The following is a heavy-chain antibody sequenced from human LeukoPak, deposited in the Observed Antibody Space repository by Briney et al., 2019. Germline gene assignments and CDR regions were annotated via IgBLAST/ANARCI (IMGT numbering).Heavy chain of an antibody. CDR1: GFTFSGYT. J-gene: IGHJ4*02. CDR2: ITITGSSP. V-gene: IGHV3-23*01. Sequence: GGSLRLSCAASGFTFSGYTMAWVRQAPGKGLEWVSSITITGSSPSYADSVKGRFTVSRDNSKNTLYLQMNSLRAEDTAVYFCAKSSSSWSYYFNYWGQGTLVTVSS. CDR3: AKSSSSWSYYFNY. D-gene: IGHD6-13*01.